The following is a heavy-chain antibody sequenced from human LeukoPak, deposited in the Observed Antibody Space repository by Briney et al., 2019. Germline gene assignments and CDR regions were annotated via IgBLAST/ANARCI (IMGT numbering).Heavy chain of an antibody. V-gene: IGHV3-30*18. CDR3: AKAGTTVITNYYFDY. Sequence: GRSLRLSCAASGFTFSSYGMHWVRQAPGKGLEWVAVISYDGSNKYCADSAKGRFTISRDNSKNTLYLQMNSLRAEDTAVYYCAKAGTTVITNYYFDYWGQGTLVTVSS. D-gene: IGHD4-23*01. CDR2: ISYDGSNK. CDR1: GFTFSSYG. J-gene: IGHJ4*02.